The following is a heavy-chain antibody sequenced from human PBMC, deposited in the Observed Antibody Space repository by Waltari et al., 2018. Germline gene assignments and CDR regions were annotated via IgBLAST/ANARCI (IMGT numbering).Heavy chain of an antibody. CDR1: GGSFSAYY. Sequence: QVQLQQWGAGLLQPSETLSLTCAVYGGSFSAYYWSWTRQPPGKGLEWIGEINHSGSTNYNPSLKSRVTISVDTSKNQFSLKLSSVTAADTAVYYCASTRSSSWYSDYWGQGTLVTVSS. J-gene: IGHJ4*02. CDR2: INHSGST. V-gene: IGHV4-34*01. D-gene: IGHD6-13*01. CDR3: ASTRSSSWYSDY.